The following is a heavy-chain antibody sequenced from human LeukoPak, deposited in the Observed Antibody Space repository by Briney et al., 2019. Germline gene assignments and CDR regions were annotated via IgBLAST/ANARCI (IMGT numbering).Heavy chain of an antibody. Sequence: SETLSLTCTVSGGSISSYYWSWIRQPPGKGLEWIGYIYYSESTNYNPSLKSRVTISTDTSKSQFSLNLRSVTAEDAGIYYCARGRCRNSGCRPYFDYWGQGTQVTVSS. J-gene: IGHJ4*02. D-gene: IGHD3-22*01. CDR1: GGSISSYY. CDR2: IYYSEST. CDR3: ARGRCRNSGCRPYFDY. V-gene: IGHV4-59*01.